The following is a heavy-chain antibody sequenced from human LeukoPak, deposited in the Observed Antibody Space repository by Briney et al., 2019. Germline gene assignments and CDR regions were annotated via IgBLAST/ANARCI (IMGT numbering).Heavy chain of an antibody. V-gene: IGHV1-69*04. D-gene: IGHD5-18*01. CDR3: ARGLNRGYSYGYRFDY. J-gene: IGHJ4*02. Sequence: GSSVKVSCKASGGTFSSYAISWVRQAPGQGLEWMGRIIPIFGIANYAQKFQGRVTITADKSTSTAYMELSSLRSEDTAVYYCARGLNRGYSYGYRFDYWGQGTLVTVSS. CDR1: GGTFSSYA. CDR2: IIPIFGIA.